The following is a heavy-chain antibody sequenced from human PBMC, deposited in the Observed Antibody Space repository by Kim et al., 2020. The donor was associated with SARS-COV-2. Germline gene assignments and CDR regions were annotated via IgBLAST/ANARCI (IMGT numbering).Heavy chain of an antibody. D-gene: IGHD6-13*01. CDR3: ARGTIAAFGRAFDV. Sequence: SETLSLTCTVSGGSINNYYWSWIRQPPGKGLEWIGYIYYSGSTNYNPSLKSRVTISVDTSKNQFSLKLSVVTAADTAMYYCARGTIAAFGRAFDVWGQVT. J-gene: IGHJ3*01. CDR2: IYYSGST. V-gene: IGHV4-59*01. CDR1: GGSINNYY.